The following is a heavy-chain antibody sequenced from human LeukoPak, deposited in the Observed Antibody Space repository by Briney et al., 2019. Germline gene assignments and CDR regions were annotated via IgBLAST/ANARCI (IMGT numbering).Heavy chain of an antibody. CDR3: ARGYTAMSRNYYYGMDV. D-gene: IGHD5-18*01. CDR2: VYDSGAT. CDR1: GGSISTYY. Sequence: PSETLSLTCSVSGGSISTYYWSWVRQPPGKGLEWIGYVYDSGATNYNPSLKSRLTISVDTSKNQFSLKLRSVTAADTAVYYCARGYTAMSRNYYYGMDVWGQGTTVTVSS. J-gene: IGHJ6*02. V-gene: IGHV4-59*01.